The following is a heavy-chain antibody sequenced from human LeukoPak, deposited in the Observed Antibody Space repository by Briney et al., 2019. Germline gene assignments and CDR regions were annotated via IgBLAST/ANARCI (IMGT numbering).Heavy chain of an antibody. J-gene: IGHJ3*02. V-gene: IGHV4-59*01. CDR2: IYYSGST. CDR1: GGSISSYY. Sequence: PSETLSLTCTVSGGSISSYYWSWLRQPPGKGLEWIGYIYYSGSTNYNPSLKSRVTISVDTSKNQFSLKLSSVTAADTAVYYCARADGDYTSAFDIWGQGTMVTVSS. D-gene: IGHD4-17*01. CDR3: ARADGDYTSAFDI.